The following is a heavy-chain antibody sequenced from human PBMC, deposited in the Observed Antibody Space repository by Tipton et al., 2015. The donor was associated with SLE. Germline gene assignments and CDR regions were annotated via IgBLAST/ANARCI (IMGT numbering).Heavy chain of an antibody. CDR2: ISYDGSNK. J-gene: IGHJ3*02. CDR1: GFTFSSYA. V-gene: IGHV3-30*04. CDR3: AKSRRVSTGDALDI. Sequence: SLRLSCAASGFTFSSYAMHWVRQAPGKGLEWVAVISYDGSNKYYADSVKGRFTISRNNSKNTLYLQMNSLRAEDTALYYCAKSRRVSTGDALDIWGQGTMVTVSS. D-gene: IGHD1-14*01.